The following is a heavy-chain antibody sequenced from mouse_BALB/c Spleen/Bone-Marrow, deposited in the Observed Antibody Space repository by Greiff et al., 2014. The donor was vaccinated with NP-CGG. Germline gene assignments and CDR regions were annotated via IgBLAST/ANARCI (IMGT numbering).Heavy chain of an antibody. CDR1: GYAFTNYL. Sequence: QVQLQQSGAKLVRPGTSVKVSCKGSGYAFTNYLIEWVKQRPGQGLEWIGVINSGSGGTKYNEKFKGKATLTADKSSSTAYMQLSSLTSDDSAVYFCARAITDAMDYWGQGTSVTVSS. CDR3: ARAITDAMDY. CDR2: INSGSGGT. D-gene: IGHD2-4*01. J-gene: IGHJ4*01. V-gene: IGHV1-54*01.